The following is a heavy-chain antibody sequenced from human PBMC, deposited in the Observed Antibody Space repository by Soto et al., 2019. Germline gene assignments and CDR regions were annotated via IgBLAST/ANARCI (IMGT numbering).Heavy chain of an antibody. CDR3: ARDCVNYGFLEWQNYYYMDV. Sequence: PGGSLRLSCAASGFTFSSYSMNWVRQAPGKGLEWVSSISSSSSYIYYADSVKGRFTISRDNAKNSLYLQMNSLRAEDTAVYYCARDCVNYGFLEWQNYYYMDVWGKGTTVTVSS. CDR1: GFTFSSYS. J-gene: IGHJ6*03. CDR2: ISSSSSYI. V-gene: IGHV3-21*01. D-gene: IGHD3-3*01.